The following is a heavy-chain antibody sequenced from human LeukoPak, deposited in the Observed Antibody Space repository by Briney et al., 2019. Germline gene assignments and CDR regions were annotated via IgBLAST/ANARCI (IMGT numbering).Heavy chain of an antibody. J-gene: IGHJ5*02. Sequence: ASVKVSCKASGYTFTSYDINWVRQGTGQGLEWMGWMNPNSGNTGNAQKFQGRVTITRNTSISTAYMELSSLRSEDTAVYYCARGLGSNCEGWFDPWGQGTLVTDSS. CDR3: ARGLGSNCEGWFDP. CDR2: MNPNSGNT. D-gene: IGHD4-11*01. V-gene: IGHV1-8*03. CDR1: GYTFTSYD.